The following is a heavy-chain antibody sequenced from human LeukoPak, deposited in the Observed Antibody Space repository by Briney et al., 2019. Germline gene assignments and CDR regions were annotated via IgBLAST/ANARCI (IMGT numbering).Heavy chain of an antibody. Sequence: SETLSLTCGVSTYSISSDCYWGWIRQPPGKGLKWIGSIYHSGSTYYNPSLKSRVTISVDTSKNQFSLKLSSVTAADTAVYYCARGLQSLGYFDYWGQGTLVSVSS. V-gene: IGHV4-38-2*01. CDR1: TYSISSDCY. J-gene: IGHJ4*02. D-gene: IGHD4-11*01. CDR2: IYHSGST. CDR3: ARGLQSLGYFDY.